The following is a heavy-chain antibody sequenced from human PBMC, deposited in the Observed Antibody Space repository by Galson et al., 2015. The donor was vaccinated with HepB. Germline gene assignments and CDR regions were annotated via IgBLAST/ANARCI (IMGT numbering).Heavy chain of an antibody. D-gene: IGHD3-10*01. CDR2: INQVGSEQ. CDR1: GFSFSTYW. V-gene: IGHV3-7*03. J-gene: IGHJ6*02. Sequence: SLRLSCAASGFSFSTYWMTWVRQAPGKGLEWLANINQVGSEQYYVDSVRGRFSISRDNARNFLYLQMNSLRAEDTAVYYCARDDVRGVDGDYYGMDVWGQGTTVTVS. CDR3: ARDDVRGVDGDYYGMDV.